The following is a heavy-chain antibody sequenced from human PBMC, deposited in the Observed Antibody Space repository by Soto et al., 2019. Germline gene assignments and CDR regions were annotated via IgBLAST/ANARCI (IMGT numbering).Heavy chain of an antibody. J-gene: IGHJ4*02. CDR1: GFTFSDYY. V-gene: IGHV3-72*01. D-gene: IGHD3-22*01. CDR2: TRNKANSYTT. Sequence: PGGSMRLSCAASGFTFSDYYINWVRQAPGKGPEWVGRTRNKANSYTTDYAAFVKGRFTISRDDSKNLIYLQMNSLKTEDTAVYYCAREGSSSGPDYEYWGQGTLVTVSS. CDR3: AREGSSSGPDYEY.